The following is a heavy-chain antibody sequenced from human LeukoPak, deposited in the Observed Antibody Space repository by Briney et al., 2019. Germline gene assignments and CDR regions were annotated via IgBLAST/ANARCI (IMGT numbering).Heavy chain of an antibody. J-gene: IGHJ4*02. CDR3: ARESSVGAHPFDY. CDR1: GGSISSSNW. V-gene: IGHV4-4*02. CDR2: IYHSGST. D-gene: IGHD1-26*01. Sequence: SGTLSLTCAVSGGSISSSNWWSWVRQPPGKGLEWIGEIYHSGSTNYNPSLKSRVTISVDTSKNQFSLKLSSVTAADTAVYYCARESSVGAHPFDYWGQGTLVTVSS.